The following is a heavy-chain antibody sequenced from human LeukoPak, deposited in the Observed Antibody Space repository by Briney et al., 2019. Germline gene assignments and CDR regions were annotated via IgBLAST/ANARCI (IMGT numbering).Heavy chain of an antibody. CDR2: ISYSGNT. CDR3: ASKVGHVTAYDH. CDR1: GASISSSSYY. V-gene: IGHV4-39*01. Sequence: PSETLSLTCTVSGASISSSSYYWGWIRQPPGKGLEWIGSISYSGNTYYNPSLKSRVTMSVDTSKNQFSLKLTSVTATDTSVYYCASKVGHVTAYDHWGQGTLVTVSS. D-gene: IGHD2-21*02. J-gene: IGHJ4*02.